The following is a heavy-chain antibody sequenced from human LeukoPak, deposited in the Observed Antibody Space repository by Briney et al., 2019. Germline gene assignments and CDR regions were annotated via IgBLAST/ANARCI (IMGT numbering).Heavy chain of an antibody. D-gene: IGHD5-24*01. Sequence: GGSLRLSXVASGFTFSTYWMSWVRQAPGKGLEWVANIRQDGSEKYYVDPVKGRFTISRDNAKNSLYLQMNTLRDDDTAVYYCARVIDGALIDYWGQGTLVTVSS. V-gene: IGHV3-7*01. J-gene: IGHJ4*02. CDR1: GFTFSTYW. CDR3: ARVIDGALIDY. CDR2: IRQDGSEK.